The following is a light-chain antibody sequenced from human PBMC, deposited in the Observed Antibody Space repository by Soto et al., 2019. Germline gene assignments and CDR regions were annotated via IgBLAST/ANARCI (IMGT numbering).Light chain of an antibody. Sequence: EIVMTQSPATLSVSPGERATLSRRASQSVSSNLAWYQQKPGQAPRLLIYGASTRATGIPARFSGSGSGTEFTLTISSLQSEDFALYYCQQYNDWPPLTFGGGTRWIS. V-gene: IGKV3-15*01. CDR1: QSVSSN. J-gene: IGKJ4*01. CDR2: GAS. CDR3: QQYNDWPPLT.